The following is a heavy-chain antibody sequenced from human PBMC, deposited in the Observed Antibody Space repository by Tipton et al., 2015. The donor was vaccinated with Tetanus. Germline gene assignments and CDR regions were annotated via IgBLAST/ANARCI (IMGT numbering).Heavy chain of an antibody. CDR3: AKDVNWNLRYFQQ. CDR2: ISYDGSNI. J-gene: IGHJ1*01. Sequence: SLRLSCAASGFIFSNYAMHWVRQAPGKGLEWVALISYDGSNIYYADSVKGRFTISRDDSKETVYLQMSSLRAEDTAVYYCAKDVNWNLRYFQQWGQGTVVTVSS. CDR1: GFIFSNYA. D-gene: IGHD1-1*01. V-gene: IGHV3-30*18.